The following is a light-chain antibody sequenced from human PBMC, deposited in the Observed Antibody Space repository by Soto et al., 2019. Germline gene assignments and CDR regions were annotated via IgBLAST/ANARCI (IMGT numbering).Light chain of an antibody. J-gene: IGKJ3*01. CDR1: QSVSSSY. CDR2: GAS. Sequence: EIVLTQSPGTLSLSPGERATLSCRASQSVSSSYLAWHQQKPGQAPRRLIYGASSRPTGSPDRFSGSGSGKDFTLTISRLDPEDFAVYYWQQYGSSPLFTFGPGTKVDIK. V-gene: IGKV3-20*01. CDR3: QQYGSSPLFT.